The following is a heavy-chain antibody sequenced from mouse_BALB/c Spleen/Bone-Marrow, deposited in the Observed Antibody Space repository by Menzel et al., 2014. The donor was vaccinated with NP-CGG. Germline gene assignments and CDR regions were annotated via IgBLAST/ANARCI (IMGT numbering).Heavy chain of an antibody. J-gene: IGHJ2*01. Sequence: QVQLQQSGAELVRPGSSVKISCKASGYAFSSYWMNWVKQRPGQGLEWIGQIYPGDGDTNYNGKFKGKATLTADKSSSTAYMQLSGLTSEDSAVYFCARGRGWYFDYWGQGTTLTGSS. D-gene: IGHD2-3*01. V-gene: IGHV1-80*01. CDR3: ARGRGWYFDY. CDR2: IYPGDGDT. CDR1: GYAFSSYW.